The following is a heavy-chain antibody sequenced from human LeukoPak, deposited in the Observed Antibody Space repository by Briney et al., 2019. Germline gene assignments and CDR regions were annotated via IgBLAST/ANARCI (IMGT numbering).Heavy chain of an antibody. J-gene: IGHJ4*02. CDR2: IIPNFGTP. CDR3: ATRDADYEYYFDY. CDR1: GGTFSRHA. V-gene: IGHV1-69*13. D-gene: IGHD4-17*01. Sequence: ASVKVSCKASGGTFSRHAISWVRQAPGQGLEWMGGIIPNFGTPHLAQNFQDRVTITADESTSTVYMGMRSLTSEDTAIFYCATRDADYEYYFDYWGQGTLVTVSS.